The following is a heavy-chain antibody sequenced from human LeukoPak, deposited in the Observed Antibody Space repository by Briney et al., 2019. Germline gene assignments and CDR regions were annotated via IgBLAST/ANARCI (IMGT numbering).Heavy chain of an antibody. CDR1: GDSISDYY. V-gene: IGHV4-4*07. D-gene: IGHD3-10*01. CDR2: IFTTENT. J-gene: IGHJ4*02. CDR3: TRDPAFYGSGD. Sequence: SETLSLTCTVSGDSISDYYWSWIRQPAGRGLEWIGRIFTTENTDYNPSLTSRVTMSIDTSKNQFSLELRSVTAADTAVYYCTRDPAFYGSGDWGQGTLVTVSS.